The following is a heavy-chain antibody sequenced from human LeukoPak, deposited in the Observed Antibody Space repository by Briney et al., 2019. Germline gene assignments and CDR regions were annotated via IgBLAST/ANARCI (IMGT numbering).Heavy chain of an antibody. CDR1: GYTFTDYY. D-gene: IGHD2-2*01. CDR3: ARANFLYCSSSTCLFDY. V-gene: IGHV1-2*02. CDR2: INPNDGDT. Sequence: ASVEVSCKASGYTFTDYYMHWVRQAPGQGFEWMGWINPNDGDTNYAQKFQGRVTMTRDTSISTAHMEVSRLRSDDTAVYYCARANFLYCSSSTCLFDYWGQGTLVTVSS. J-gene: IGHJ4*02.